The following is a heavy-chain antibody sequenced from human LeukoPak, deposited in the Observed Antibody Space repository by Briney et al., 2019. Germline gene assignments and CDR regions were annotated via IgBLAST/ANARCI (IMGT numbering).Heavy chain of an antibody. CDR1: GFTFNSYC. J-gene: IGHJ4*02. Sequence: PGGSLTLSCAASGFTFNSYCMHWARQPPGKGLEWVAFIRYNGSTKYYADSVNARFTIPRDNSKNTFTLQINSLRVDDTAIYYCAKIEGRYQLANVHDYEGQGPLVPVSS. D-gene: IGHD2-2*01. V-gene: IGHV3-30*02. CDR2: IRYNGSTK. CDR3: AKIEGRYQLANVHDY.